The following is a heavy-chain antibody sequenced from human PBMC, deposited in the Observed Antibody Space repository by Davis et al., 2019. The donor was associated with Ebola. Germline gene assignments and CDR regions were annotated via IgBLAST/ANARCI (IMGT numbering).Heavy chain of an antibody. D-gene: IGHD1-14*01. Sequence: PSETLSLTCAVYGGSFSGYYWSWIRQPPGKGLEWIGEINHSGSTNYNPSLKSRVTISVDTSKNQFSLKLSSVTAADTAVYYCARGRGTVPYYYYGMDVWGQGTTVTVSS. V-gene: IGHV4-34*01. J-gene: IGHJ6*02. CDR2: INHSGST. CDR3: ARGRGTVPYYYYGMDV. CDR1: GGSFSGYY.